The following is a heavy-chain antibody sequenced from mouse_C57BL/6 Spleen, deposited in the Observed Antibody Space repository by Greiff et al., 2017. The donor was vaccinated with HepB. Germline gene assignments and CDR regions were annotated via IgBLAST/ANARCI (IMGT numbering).Heavy chain of an antibody. D-gene: IGHD2-4*01. CDR3: ARAFWDDYDEDAWFAY. CDR2: ISSGSSTI. J-gene: IGHJ3*01. V-gene: IGHV5-17*01. CDR1: GFTFSDYG. Sequence: EVKLMESGGGLVKPGGSLKLSCAASGFTFSDYGMHWVRQAPEKGLEWVAYISSGSSTIYYADTVKGRFTITRDNAKNTLFLQMTSVRSEDTAMYYCARAFWDDYDEDAWFAYWGQGTLVTVSA.